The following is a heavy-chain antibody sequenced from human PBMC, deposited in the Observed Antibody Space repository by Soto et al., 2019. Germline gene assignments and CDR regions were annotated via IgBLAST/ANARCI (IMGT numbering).Heavy chain of an antibody. CDR1: GGTFSSYA. D-gene: IGHD3-3*01. CDR2: IIPIFGTA. CDR3: ASAPYYDSFGWFDT. V-gene: IGHV1-69*13. J-gene: IGHJ5*02. Sequence: SVKVSCKASGGTFSSYAISWVRQAPGQGLEWMGGIIPIFGTANYAQKFQGRVTITADESTSTAYMELSSLRSEDTAVYYCASAPYYDSFGWFDTWRQGTLVTVSS.